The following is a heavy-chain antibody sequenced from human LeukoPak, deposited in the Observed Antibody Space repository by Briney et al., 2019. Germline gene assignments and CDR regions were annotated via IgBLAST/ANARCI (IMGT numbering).Heavy chain of an antibody. CDR2: IRSNFSGGRK. CDR3: ARDVRFRNNIDY. J-gene: IGHJ4*02. Sequence: GGSLRLSCTASGFTFDDYTMSWVRQAPGKGLEWVALIRSNFSGGRKQYAAFVKGRFTISRDDSKGIVYPEMNSLKTEDTAVYYCARDVRFRNNIDYWGQGTLVTVSS. D-gene: IGHD1/OR15-1a*01. CDR1: GFTFDDYT. V-gene: IGHV3-49*04.